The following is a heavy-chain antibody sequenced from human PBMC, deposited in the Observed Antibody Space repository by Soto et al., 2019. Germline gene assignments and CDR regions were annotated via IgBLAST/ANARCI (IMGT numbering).Heavy chain of an antibody. CDR1: GGYISSYC. Sequence: PSDTLPITDDVRGGYISSYCWSWIRQPPGKGLEWIGYIHSSGSTSYNPSLEGRVTISVDTSKNQFSLKLTSVTAADTAVYYCVSEQSSSSWYRWFDPWGQGTLVTVSS. V-gene: IGHV4-59*01. J-gene: IGHJ5*02. CDR2: IHSSGST. D-gene: IGHD6-13*01. CDR3: VSEQSSSSWYRWFDP.